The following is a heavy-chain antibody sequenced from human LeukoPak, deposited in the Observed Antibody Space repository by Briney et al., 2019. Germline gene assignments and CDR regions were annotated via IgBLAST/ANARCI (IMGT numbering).Heavy chain of an antibody. CDR1: GDTFSMNT. J-gene: IGHJ4*02. Sequence: GASVKVSCKASGDTFSMNTFSWVRQAPGQGLEWMGRIIPIPDIANYPQKFQGRVTITADILTSTTYMELSSLRSDDTAVYYCARYCSSTSCYDYFDYWGQGTLVTVSS. V-gene: IGHV1-69*02. D-gene: IGHD2-2*01. CDR2: IIPIPDIA. CDR3: ARYCSSTSCYDYFDY.